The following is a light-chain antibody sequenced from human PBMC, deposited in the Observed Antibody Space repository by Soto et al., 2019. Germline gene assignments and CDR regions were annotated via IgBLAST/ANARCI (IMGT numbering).Light chain of an antibody. CDR3: QQRSSWPWT. V-gene: IGKV3-11*01. CDR1: QSVSSY. Sequence: EIVLTQSPATLSLSPGERATLSCRASQSVSSYLAWYQQKPGQAPRLLMYYVSNRATGIPASFSGSGSGTDFTLTITSMEPGDFAVYYCQQRSSWPWTFGQGTMLEIK. J-gene: IGKJ1*01. CDR2: YVS.